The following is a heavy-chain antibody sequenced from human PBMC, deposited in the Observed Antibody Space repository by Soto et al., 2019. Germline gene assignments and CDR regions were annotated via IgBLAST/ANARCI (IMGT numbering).Heavy chain of an antibody. Sequence: ASVKVSCKASGYTFTSYAMHWVRQAPGQRLEGMGWINAGNGNTKYSQKFQGRVTITRGTSASTAYMELSSLRSEDTAVYYCAREYYDILTGYYPFGYWGQGTLVTVSS. CDR3: AREYYDILTGYYPFGY. D-gene: IGHD3-9*01. CDR2: INAGNGNT. V-gene: IGHV1-3*01. J-gene: IGHJ4*02. CDR1: GYTFTSYA.